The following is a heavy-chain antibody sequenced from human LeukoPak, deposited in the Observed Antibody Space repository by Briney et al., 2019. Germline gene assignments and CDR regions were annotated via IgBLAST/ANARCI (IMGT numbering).Heavy chain of an antibody. V-gene: IGHV3-23*01. CDR1: GFPFGSYV. J-gene: IGHJ1*01. Sequence: QTGGSLRLSCAASGFPFGSYVMSWLRQAPGKGREWVSFITPNADRTSYADSVEGRFTISRDNPRNTLYMQMNSLRDEDTALYYCAIMHGYYDGSGYWVQWGQGTLVTVSS. CDR3: AIMHGYYDGSGYWVQ. D-gene: IGHD3-22*01. CDR2: ITPNADRT.